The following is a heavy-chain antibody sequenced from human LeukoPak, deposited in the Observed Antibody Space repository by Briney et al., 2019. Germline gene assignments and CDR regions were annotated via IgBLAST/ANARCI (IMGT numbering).Heavy chain of an antibody. CDR2: ISYDGSNQ. CDR1: GFIFSDYV. J-gene: IGHJ3*02. V-gene: IGHV3-30*03. D-gene: IGHD6-19*01. CDR3: AGGAGWIFDI. Sequence: GGSLRLSCAASGFIFSDYVMHWVRQAPGKGLEWVALISYDGSNQYYADSVKGRFTISRANSKNTLYLQLNSLRAEDTAVYYCAGGAGWIFDIWGQGTMVAVSS.